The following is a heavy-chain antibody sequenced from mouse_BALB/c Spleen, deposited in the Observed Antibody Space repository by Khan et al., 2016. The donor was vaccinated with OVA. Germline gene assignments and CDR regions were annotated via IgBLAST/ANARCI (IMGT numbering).Heavy chain of an antibody. CDR3: ARYDYGYAMDY. Sequence: VQLKQSGPSLVKPSQTLSLTCSVTGYSITSGYWNWIRKFPGNKLEYMGYISYSGSSYYNPSLNSRISITPDTSKNKYYLQLNSVTTEDTATYYCARYDYGYAMDYWGQGTSVTVSS. J-gene: IGHJ4*01. D-gene: IGHD2-4*01. V-gene: IGHV3-8*02. CDR1: GYSITSGY. CDR2: ISYSGSS.